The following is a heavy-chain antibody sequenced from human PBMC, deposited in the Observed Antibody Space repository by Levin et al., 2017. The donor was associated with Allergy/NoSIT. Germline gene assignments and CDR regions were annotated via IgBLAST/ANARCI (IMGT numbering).Heavy chain of an antibody. CDR1: GFIFGDYA. CDR2: IRSKPYGGTT. D-gene: IGHD6-19*01. V-gene: IGHV3-49*03. CDR3: TRDRSGQYYNYYYMDV. J-gene: IGHJ6*03. Sequence: GGSLRLSCTASGFIFGDYALSWIRQAPGKGLEWLGFIRSKPYGGTTEYAASVQGRFTISRDDSTSIAYLQMNSLKTEDTAVYYCTRDRSGQYYNYYYMDVWGKGTTVTVSS.